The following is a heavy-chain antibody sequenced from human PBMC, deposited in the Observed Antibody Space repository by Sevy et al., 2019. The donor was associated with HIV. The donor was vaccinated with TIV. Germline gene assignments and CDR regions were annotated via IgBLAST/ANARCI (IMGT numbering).Heavy chain of an antibody. CDR2: IYYSGST. Sequence: SETLSLTCTVSGGSISSSSYYWGWIRQPPGKGLEWIGSIYYSGSTYYNPSLKSRITISVDTSKNQFSLKLSSVTAADTAVYYCARLSGDYCISKEYGMDVWGQGTTVTVSS. CDR1: GGSISSSSYY. V-gene: IGHV4-39*01. D-gene: IGHD4-17*01. J-gene: IGHJ6*02. CDR3: ARLSGDYCISKEYGMDV.